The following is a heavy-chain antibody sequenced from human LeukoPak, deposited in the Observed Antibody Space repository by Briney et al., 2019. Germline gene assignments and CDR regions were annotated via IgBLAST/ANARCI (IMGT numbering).Heavy chain of an antibody. CDR1: GYTFTSYG. CDR3: ARGPDYYDILTGYYNYYYYMDV. V-gene: IGHV1-18*01. D-gene: IGHD3-9*01. CDR2: ISAYNGNT. J-gene: IGHJ6*03. Sequence: ASVKVSCKASGYTFTSYGISWVRQAPGQGLEWMGWISAYNGNTNYAQKLQGRVTMTTDTSTSTAYMELRSLRSDDTAVYYCARGPDYYDILTGYYNYYYYMDVWGKGTTVTVSS.